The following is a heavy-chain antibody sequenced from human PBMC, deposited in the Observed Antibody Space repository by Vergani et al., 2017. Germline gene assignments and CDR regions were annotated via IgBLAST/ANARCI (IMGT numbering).Heavy chain of an antibody. CDR2: ISGNNYKT. Sequence: QFQLVQSGTEVKTPGASVKVSCTTPDDNFKIYYITCVRQAPGQGLEWMGWISGNNYKTQYSQKFQGRVTMTTDTSTTTGYMELRNLRSDDTAVYYCARGTDYFVSGTYVHFYMDVWGQGTTVTVSS. D-gene: IGHD3-10*01. J-gene: IGHJ6*03. CDR3: ARGTDYFVSGTYVHFYMDV. V-gene: IGHV1-18*01. CDR1: DDNFKIYY.